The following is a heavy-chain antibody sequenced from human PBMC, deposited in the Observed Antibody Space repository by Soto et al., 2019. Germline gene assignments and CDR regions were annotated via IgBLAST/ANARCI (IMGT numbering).Heavy chain of an antibody. CDR3: ARGLYYYDSRGYWGY. V-gene: IGHV3-48*02. Sequence: EVQLVESGGGLVQPGGSLRLSCAASGFTFSSYSMNWVRQAPGKGLEWVSYISISSSTIYYADSVKGRFTISRDNAKNSLYLQMNSLTDEDTAVYYCARGLYYYDSRGYWGYWGQGTLVTVSS. J-gene: IGHJ4*02. D-gene: IGHD3-22*01. CDR1: GFTFSSYS. CDR2: ISISSSTI.